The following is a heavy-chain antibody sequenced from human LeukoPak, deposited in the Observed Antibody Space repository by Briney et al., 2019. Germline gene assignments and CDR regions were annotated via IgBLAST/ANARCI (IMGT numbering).Heavy chain of an antibody. CDR3: AVTIAVGY. CDR2: IKEDGSEK. D-gene: IGHD6-19*01. V-gene: IGHV3-7*01. Sequence: GGSLRLSCAASGFNFSGYWMTWVRQAPGKRLEWVANIKEDGSEKHYVDSVKGRFTISRDNAKNSLYLQMNTLRVEDTAVYYCAVTIAVGYWGQGTLVTVSS. J-gene: IGHJ4*02. CDR1: GFNFSGYW.